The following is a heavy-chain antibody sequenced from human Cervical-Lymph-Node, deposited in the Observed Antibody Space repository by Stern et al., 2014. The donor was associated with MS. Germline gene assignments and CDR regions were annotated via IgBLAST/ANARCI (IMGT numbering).Heavy chain of an antibody. CDR1: GFNFNDTA. V-gene: IGHV3-9*01. Sequence: VQLVQSGGDLVQPGRSLRLSCAASGFNFNDTAMHWVRQAPGKGLEWVSGISWNSYTIVYADSVKGRFTISRDNAKKSLFLQMNSLRAEDTALYYCAKSAFYVDYQFDFWGQGTPVTVSP. CDR3: AKSAFYVDYQFDF. J-gene: IGHJ4*02. CDR2: ISWNSYTI. D-gene: IGHD3-16*01.